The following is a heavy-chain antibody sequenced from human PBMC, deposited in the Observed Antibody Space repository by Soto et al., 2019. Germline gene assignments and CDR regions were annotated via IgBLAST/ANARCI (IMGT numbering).Heavy chain of an antibody. CDR3: AREGYYDSSGYYLWCAFDI. CDR2: ISYDGSNK. J-gene: IGHJ3*02. Sequence: HPGGSLRLSCAASGFTFSSYAMHWVRQAPGKGLERVAVISYDGSNKYYADSVKGRFTISRDNSKNTLYLQMNSLRAEDTAVYYCAREGYYDSSGYYLWCAFDIWGQGTMVTVSS. D-gene: IGHD3-22*01. V-gene: IGHV3-30-3*01. CDR1: GFTFSSYA.